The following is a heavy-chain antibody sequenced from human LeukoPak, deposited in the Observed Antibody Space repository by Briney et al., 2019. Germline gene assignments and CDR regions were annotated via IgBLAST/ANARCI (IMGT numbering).Heavy chain of an antibody. D-gene: IGHD6-19*01. J-gene: IGHJ4*02. V-gene: IGHV1-8*01. Sequence: APVKVSCKASGYTFTSYDINWVRQATGQGLEWMGWMNPNSGNTGYAQKFQGRVTMTRNTSISTAYMELSSLRSEDTAVYYCARGDSSGWSLDYWGQGTLVTVSS. CDR1: GYTFTSYD. CDR2: MNPNSGNT. CDR3: ARGDSSGWSLDY.